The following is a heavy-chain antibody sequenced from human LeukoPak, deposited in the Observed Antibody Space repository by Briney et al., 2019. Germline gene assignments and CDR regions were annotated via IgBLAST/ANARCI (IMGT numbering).Heavy chain of an antibody. CDR3: ARSGGYSYGNDPLDY. CDR1: GFTVSSNY. D-gene: IGHD5-18*01. Sequence: PGGSLRLSCAASGFTVSSNYMSWVRQAPGKGLEWVSVIYSGGSTYYADSVKGRFTISGDNSKNTLYLQMNSLRAEDTAVYYCARSGGYSYGNDPLDYWGQGTLVTVSS. CDR2: IYSGGST. V-gene: IGHV3-53*01. J-gene: IGHJ4*02.